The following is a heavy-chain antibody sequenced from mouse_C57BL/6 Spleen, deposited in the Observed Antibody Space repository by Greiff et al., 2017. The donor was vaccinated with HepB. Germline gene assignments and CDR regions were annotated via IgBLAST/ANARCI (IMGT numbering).Heavy chain of an antibody. Sequence: QVQLQQPGAELVRPGSSVKLSCKASGYTFTSYWMHWVKQRPIQGLEWIGNIDPSDSETHYNQKFKDKATLTVDKSSSTAYMQLSSLTSEDSAVYYCASEGYYYGSIYAMDYWGQGTSVTVSS. V-gene: IGHV1-52*01. J-gene: IGHJ4*01. CDR3: ASEGYYYGSIYAMDY. D-gene: IGHD1-1*01. CDR1: GYTFTSYW. CDR2: IDPSDSET.